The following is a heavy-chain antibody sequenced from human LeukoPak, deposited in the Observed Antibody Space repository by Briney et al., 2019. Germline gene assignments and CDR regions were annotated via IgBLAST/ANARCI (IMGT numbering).Heavy chain of an antibody. CDR2: IYHSGST. V-gene: IGHV4-38-2*01. D-gene: IGHD1-14*01. J-gene: IGHJ4*02. CDR1: GYSISSGYY. CDR3: ARVRRSQTAEDY. Sequence: SETLSLTCAVSGYSISSGYYWGWIRQPPGKGLEWLGSIYHSGSTYYNPSLKSRVTISVDTSKNQFSLKLSSVTAADTAVYYCARVRRSQTAEDYWGQGTLVTVSS.